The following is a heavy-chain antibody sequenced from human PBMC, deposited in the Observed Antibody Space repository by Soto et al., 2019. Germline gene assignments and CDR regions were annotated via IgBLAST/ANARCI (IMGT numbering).Heavy chain of an antibody. D-gene: IGHD2-15*01. V-gene: IGHV4-59*12. CDR2: IYYSGST. CDR1: GGSISSYY. CDR3: ARGQVVAAQH. Sequence: PSETPSLTCTVSGGSISSYYRSWILLSPGKGLEWIGYIYYSGSTYYNPSLKSRVTISVDRSKNQFSLKLSSLTAADTAVYYCARGQVVAAQHGGQGTLVTVS. J-gene: IGHJ4*02.